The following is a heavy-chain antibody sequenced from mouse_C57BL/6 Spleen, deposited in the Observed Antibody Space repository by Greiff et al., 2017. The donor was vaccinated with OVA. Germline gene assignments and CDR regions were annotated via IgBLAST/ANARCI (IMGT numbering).Heavy chain of an antibody. Sequence: EVMLVESEGGLVQPGSSMKLSCTASGFTFSDYYLAWVRQVPEKGLEWVANINYDGSSTYYLDSLKSRFIISRDNAKNILYLQMSSLKSEDTATYYCARAHSTLFDYWGQGTTLTVSS. CDR1: GFTFSDYY. CDR2: INYDGSST. CDR3: ARAHSTLFDY. V-gene: IGHV5-16*01. D-gene: IGHD2-5*01. J-gene: IGHJ2*01.